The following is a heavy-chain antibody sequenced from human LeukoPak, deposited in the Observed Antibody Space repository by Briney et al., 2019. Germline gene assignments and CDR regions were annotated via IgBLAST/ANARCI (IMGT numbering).Heavy chain of an antibody. J-gene: IGHJ4*02. CDR2: IDPNSGGT. CDR3: AILRGMVTTVTTRPRDY. V-gene: IGHV1-2*02. Sequence: ASVKVSRKASGYTFTGYYMHWVRQAPGQGLEWMGWIDPNSGGTNYAQKFQGRVTMTRDTSISTAYMELSRLRSDDTAVYYCAILRGMVTTVTTRPRDYWGQGTLVTVSS. D-gene: IGHD4-4*01. CDR1: GYTFTGYY.